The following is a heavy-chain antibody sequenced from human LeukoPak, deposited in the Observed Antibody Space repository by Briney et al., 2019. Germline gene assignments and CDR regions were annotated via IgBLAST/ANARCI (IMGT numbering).Heavy chain of an antibody. CDR2: IYHSGST. Sequence: SQTLSLTCAVSGGSISSGGYSWSWIRQPPGKGLEWIGYIYHSGSTYYNPSLKSRVTISVDRSKNQFSLKLSSVTAADTAVYYCARGGTTATPIDYWGQGTLVTVSS. CDR3: ARGGTTATPIDY. V-gene: IGHV4-30-2*01. D-gene: IGHD4-17*01. J-gene: IGHJ4*02. CDR1: GGSISSGGYS.